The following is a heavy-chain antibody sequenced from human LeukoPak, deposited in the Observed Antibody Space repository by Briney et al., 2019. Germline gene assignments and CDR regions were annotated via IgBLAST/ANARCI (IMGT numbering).Heavy chain of an antibody. CDR3: ARSHHFDWLLPRWFDP. V-gene: IGHV1-18*01. Sequence: ASVKVSCKASGYTFTSYGISWVRQAPGQGLEWMGWISAYNGNTNYAQKLQGRVTMTTDTSTSTAYMELRSLRSDDTAVYYCARSHHFDWLLPRWFDPWGQGTLVTVSS. D-gene: IGHD3-9*01. J-gene: IGHJ5*02. CDR1: GYTFTSYG. CDR2: ISAYNGNT.